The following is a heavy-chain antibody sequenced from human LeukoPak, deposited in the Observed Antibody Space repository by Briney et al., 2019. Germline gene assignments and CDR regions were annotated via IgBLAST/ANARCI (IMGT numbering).Heavy chain of an antibody. CDR1: GFTFSSYG. Sequence: GGSLRLSCAASGFTFSSYGMHWVRQAPGKGLEWVANIKQDGSEKYYVDSVKGRFTISRDNAKNSVYLQMNSLRAEDTAVYYCARFDIWGQGTMVTVSS. J-gene: IGHJ3*02. CDR3: ARFDI. CDR2: IKQDGSEK. V-gene: IGHV3-7*01.